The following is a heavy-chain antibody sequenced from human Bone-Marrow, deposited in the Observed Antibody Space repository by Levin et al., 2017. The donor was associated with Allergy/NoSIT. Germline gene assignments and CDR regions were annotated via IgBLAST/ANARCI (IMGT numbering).Heavy chain of an antibody. Sequence: GGSLRLSCAASGFTFSSYAMHWVRQAPGKGLEWVAVISYDGSNKYYADSVKGRFTISRDNSKNTLYLQMNSLRAEDTAVYYCARDSSHDFDYWGQGTLVTVSS. CDR2: ISYDGSNK. D-gene: IGHD2/OR15-2a*01. CDR1: GFTFSSYA. CDR3: ARDSSHDFDY. V-gene: IGHV3-30-3*01. J-gene: IGHJ4*02.